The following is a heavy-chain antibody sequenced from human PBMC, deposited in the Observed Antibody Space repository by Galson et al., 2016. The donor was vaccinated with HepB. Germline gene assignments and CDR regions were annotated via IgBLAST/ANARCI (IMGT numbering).Heavy chain of an antibody. D-gene: IGHD5-12*01. V-gene: IGHV4-4*02. CDR3: ARDAAGDDDIFDI. Sequence: SETLSLTCAVSSDSISNSRWWTWVRQPPGKGLEWIGQVYHSGNTNYNPSLRSRVTISVDKSKNQFSLHLSSVTAADTAMYYCARDAAGDDDIFDIWGQGTMVTVSS. CDR1: SDSISNSRW. CDR2: VYHSGNT. J-gene: IGHJ3*02.